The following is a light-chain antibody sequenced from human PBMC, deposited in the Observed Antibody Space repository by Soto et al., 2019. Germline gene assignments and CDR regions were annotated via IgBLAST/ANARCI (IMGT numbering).Light chain of an antibody. J-gene: IGKJ2*01. CDR3: QHRSNWPPYT. V-gene: IGKV3-11*01. Sequence: EIVLTQSPATLSLSPGERATLSCRASQSVSSYLAWYQQKPGQAPRLLIYDASNRATGIPARFSGSGSGTDFTLTISSLEPEDFAVYYCQHRSNWPPYTFGQGTKVDSK. CDR2: DAS. CDR1: QSVSSY.